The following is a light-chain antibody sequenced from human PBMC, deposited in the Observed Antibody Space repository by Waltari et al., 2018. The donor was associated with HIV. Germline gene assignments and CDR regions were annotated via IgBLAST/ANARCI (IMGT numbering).Light chain of an antibody. CDR1: ESVNSD. J-gene: IGKJ1*01. Sequence: EIVMTQSPVTLSASPGERVTLSCRASESVNSDLAWYQQKPGQATRLLIHGASTRATGIPPRFSGSGSETQFTLTISSLQSEDCAVYYCQQYNNWPPAWTFGRGTRVES. V-gene: IGKV3-15*01. CDR2: GAS. CDR3: QQYNNWPPAWT.